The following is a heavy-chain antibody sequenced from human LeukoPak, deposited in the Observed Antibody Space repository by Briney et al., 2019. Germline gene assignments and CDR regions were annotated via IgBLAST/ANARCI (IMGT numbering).Heavy chain of an antibody. CDR2: IIPIFGTA. Sequence: SVTVSCKASGGTFSSYAISWVRQAPGQGLEWMGGIIPIFGTANYAQKFQGRVTITADKSTSTAYTELRSLRSDDTAVYYCARDSVSIEWDYWGQGTLVTVSS. J-gene: IGHJ4*02. D-gene: IGHD3-3*01. CDR1: GGTFSSYA. CDR3: ARDSVSIEWDY. V-gene: IGHV1-69*06.